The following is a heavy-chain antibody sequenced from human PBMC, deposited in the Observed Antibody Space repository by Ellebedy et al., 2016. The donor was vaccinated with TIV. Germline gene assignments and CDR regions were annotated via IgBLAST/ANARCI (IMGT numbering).Heavy chain of an antibody. D-gene: IGHD3-22*01. CDR1: GFTFSNAW. CDR3: ITPGSSGSRAFDY. V-gene: IGHV3-15*01. CDR2: IKSKTDGWTT. J-gene: IGHJ4*02. Sequence: PGGSLRLSCAAYGFTFSNAWLRWVRQAPGKGLEWVGRIKSKTDGWTTDYAAPVKGRFTSSRDDSKNTLYLQMNSLKTEDTAVYYCITPGSSGSRAFDYWGQGTLVTVSS.